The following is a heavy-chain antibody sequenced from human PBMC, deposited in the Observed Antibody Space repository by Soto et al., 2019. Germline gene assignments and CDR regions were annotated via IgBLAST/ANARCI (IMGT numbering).Heavy chain of an antibody. D-gene: IGHD2-15*01. J-gene: IGHJ5*02. CDR3: ARVPYCSGGSCYLNWFDP. CDR1: GYTFTSYG. Sequence: VSVKVSCKASGYTFTSYGISWVRQAPGQGLEWMGWISAYNGNINYAQKLQGRVTMTTDTSTSTAYMELRSLRSDDTAVYYCARVPYCSGGSCYLNWFDPWGQGTLVTVSS. CDR2: ISAYNGNI. V-gene: IGHV1-18*01.